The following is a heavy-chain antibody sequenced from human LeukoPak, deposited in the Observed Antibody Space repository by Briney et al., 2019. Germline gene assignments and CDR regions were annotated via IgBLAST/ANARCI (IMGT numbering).Heavy chain of an antibody. CDR2: IYSSGST. J-gene: IGHJ4*02. D-gene: IGHD1-26*01. V-gene: IGHV4-59*12. Sequence: SETLSLTCTVSGGSISSYYWSWIRQPPGKGLQWIGYIYSSGSTNYNPSLKSRVTISVDRSKNQFSLKLSSVTAADTAVYYCARDKSGSYYFDYWGQGTLVTVSS. CDR1: GGSISSYY. CDR3: ARDKSGSYYFDY.